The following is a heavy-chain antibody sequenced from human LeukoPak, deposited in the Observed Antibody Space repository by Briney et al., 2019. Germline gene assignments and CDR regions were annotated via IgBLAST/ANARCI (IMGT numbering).Heavy chain of an antibody. CDR3: ARERTPGSGYGVDY. CDR2: ISAYNGNT. J-gene: IGHJ4*02. V-gene: IGHV1-18*01. CDR1: GYSFTSYG. D-gene: IGHD6-25*01. Sequence: ASVKVSCRASGYSFTSYGISWVRQAPGQGPEWMGWISAYNGNTNYAQKFQGRVTLTTDTSTSTAYMEVRSLTSADTAVYYCARERTPGSGYGVDYWGQGTVVTVSS.